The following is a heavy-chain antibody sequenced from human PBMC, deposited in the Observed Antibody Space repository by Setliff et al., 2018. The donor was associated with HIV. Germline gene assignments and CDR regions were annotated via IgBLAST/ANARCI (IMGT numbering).Heavy chain of an antibody. CDR2: IYTSGST. Sequence: SSETLSLTCTVSGGSISSASYYWSWIRQPAGKGLEWIGRIYTSGSTTYNPSLKSRVTMSLDTSKNHFSLTLSSVTAADTAVYYCARGGYYDILTGYSNGFDYWGQGTLVTVSS. V-gene: IGHV4-61*02. J-gene: IGHJ4*02. D-gene: IGHD3-9*01. CDR3: ARGGYYDILTGYSNGFDY. CDR1: GGSISSASYY.